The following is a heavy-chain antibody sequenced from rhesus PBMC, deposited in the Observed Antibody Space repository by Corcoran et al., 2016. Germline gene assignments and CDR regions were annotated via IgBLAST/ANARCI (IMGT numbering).Heavy chain of an antibody. V-gene: IGHV1-111*02. CDR3: ARGYCIGSDCYAYFDY. CDR2: VDPEDVEA. D-gene: IGHD2-21*01. J-gene: IGHJ4*01. Sequence: EVQLVQSGAEVKKPGASVKISCKASGYTFTDYYVHWVRQAPGKGLEWMGLVDPEDVEAIHGQKFQDRVTITADTSTDTAYMELSSLRSEDTAVYYCARGYCIGSDCYAYFDYWGQGVLVTVSS. CDR1: GYTFTDYY.